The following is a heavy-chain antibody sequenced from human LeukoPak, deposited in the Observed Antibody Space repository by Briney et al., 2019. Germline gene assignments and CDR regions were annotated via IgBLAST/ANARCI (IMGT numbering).Heavy chain of an antibody. Sequence: ASVKVSCKASGYTFTGYYMHWVRQAPGKGLEWMGGFDPEDGETIYAQKFQGRVTMTEDTSTDTAYMELSSLRSEDTAVYYCATDFSRGYYDSSGSPRDWGQGTLVTVSS. V-gene: IGHV1-24*01. D-gene: IGHD3-22*01. CDR3: ATDFSRGYYDSSGSPRD. CDR1: GYTFTGYY. CDR2: FDPEDGET. J-gene: IGHJ4*02.